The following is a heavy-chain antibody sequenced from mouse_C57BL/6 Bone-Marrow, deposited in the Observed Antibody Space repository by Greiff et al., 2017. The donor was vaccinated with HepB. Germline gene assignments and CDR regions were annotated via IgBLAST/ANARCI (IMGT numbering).Heavy chain of an antibody. CDR2: IYPGDGDT. CDR1: GYAFSSSW. D-gene: IGHD3-1*01. Sequence: QVQLQHSGPELVKPGASVKISCKASGYAFSSSWMNWVKQRPGKGLEWIGRIYPGDGDTNYNGKFKGKATLTADKSSSTAYMQLSSLTSEDSAVYFCARFRGYYWGQGTTLTVSS. CDR3: ARFRGYY. J-gene: IGHJ2*01. V-gene: IGHV1-82*01.